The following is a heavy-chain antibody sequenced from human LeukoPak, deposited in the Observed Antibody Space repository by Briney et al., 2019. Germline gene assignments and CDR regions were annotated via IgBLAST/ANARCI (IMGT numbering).Heavy chain of an antibody. V-gene: IGHV1-2*02. CDR1: GYTFTGYY. CDR3: ARSPIVGARYYFDY. D-gene: IGHD1-26*01. J-gene: IGHJ4*02. Sequence: GASVKVSCKASGYTFTGYYMHWVRQAPGQGLKWMGWINPNSGGTNYAQKFQGRVTMTRDTSISTAYMELSRLRSDDTAVYYCARSPIVGARYYFDYWGQGTLVTVSS. CDR2: INPNSGGT.